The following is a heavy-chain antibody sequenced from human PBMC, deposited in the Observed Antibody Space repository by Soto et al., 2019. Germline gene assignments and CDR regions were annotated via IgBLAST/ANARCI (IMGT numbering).Heavy chain of an antibody. CDR1: GFTFSSYA. CDR3: AKTGGYNYGYQETDY. D-gene: IGHD5-18*01. J-gene: IGHJ4*02. Sequence: GGSLRLSCAASGFTFSSYAMSWVRQAPGKGLEWVSAISGSGGSTYYADSVKGRFTISRDNAKNTLYLKMNSLRAEYTAVYYCAKTGGYNYGYQETDYWGQGTLVTVSS. CDR2: ISGSGGST. V-gene: IGHV3-23*01.